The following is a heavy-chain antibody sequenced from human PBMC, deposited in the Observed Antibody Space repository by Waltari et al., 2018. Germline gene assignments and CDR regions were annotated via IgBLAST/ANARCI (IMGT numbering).Heavy chain of an antibody. CDR2: MNYSGMT. D-gene: IGHD3-16*01. Sequence: QLQLQESGPGLVKPSETLSLNCTVSGDSLSNSFSYWGWIRQPPGKGLEGIGSMNYSGMTSYSSSLKSGLTIAVDTSKKQFSLKLSSVSAADTAVYYCVGAKPGLTYFDYFNYWGQGTLVTVSS. CDR1: GDSLSNSFSY. J-gene: IGHJ4*02. CDR3: VGAKPGLTYFDYFNY. V-gene: IGHV4-39*01.